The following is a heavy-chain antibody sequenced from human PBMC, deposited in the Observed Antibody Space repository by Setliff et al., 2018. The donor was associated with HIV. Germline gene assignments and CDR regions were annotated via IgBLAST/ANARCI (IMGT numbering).Heavy chain of an antibody. Sequence: SETLSLTCGVSGASFSGHYWSWIRQTPGKGLEWLGSVYHSGSTYYNPSLKSRVTISIDTSKNQFSLKLTSVTAADTAVYFCARGTAPRRGTNYGGNYPLDYWGQGTLVTVSS. V-gene: IGHV4-34*01. D-gene: IGHD4-17*01. CDR2: VYHSGST. CDR1: GASFSGHY. J-gene: IGHJ4*02. CDR3: ARGTAPRRGTNYGGNYPLDY.